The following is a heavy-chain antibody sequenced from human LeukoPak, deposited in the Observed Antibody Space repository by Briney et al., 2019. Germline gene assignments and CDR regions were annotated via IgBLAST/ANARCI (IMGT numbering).Heavy chain of an antibody. CDR3: GVPQWELLN. CDR1: RFTFNTYA. V-gene: IGHV3-23*01. J-gene: IGHJ4*02. D-gene: IGHD1-26*01. Sequence: QPGGSLRLSCAASRFTFNTYAMSWVRQAPGKGLEWVSAIGGSGGNTYYADSVKGRFTISRDNSKNTLYLQMNSLRAEDTAVYYCGVPQWELLNWGQGTLVTVSS. CDR2: IGGSGGNT.